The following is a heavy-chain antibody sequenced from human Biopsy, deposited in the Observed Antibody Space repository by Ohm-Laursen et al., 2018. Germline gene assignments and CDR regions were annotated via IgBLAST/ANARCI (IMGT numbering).Heavy chain of an antibody. CDR3: ARDQSGLRGINWYFDL. CDR1: GFNFGNYD. D-gene: IGHD5/OR15-5a*01. Sequence: SLRLSCSASGFNFGNYDMHWVRQSPGKGLEWVALIWYDGSNKNSEDSVKGRFTVSRDNSKNTLFLQMNNLRAEDTAVYYCARDQSGLRGINWYFDLWGRGTLVTVSS. V-gene: IGHV3-33*08. J-gene: IGHJ2*01. CDR2: IWYDGSNK.